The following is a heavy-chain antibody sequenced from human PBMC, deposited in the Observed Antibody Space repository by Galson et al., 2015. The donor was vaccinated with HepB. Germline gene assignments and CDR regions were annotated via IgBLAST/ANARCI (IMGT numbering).Heavy chain of an antibody. Sequence: SLRLSCAASGFTLSSYSMNWVRQAPGKGLEWVSSISSSSSYIYYADSVKGRFTISRDNAKNSLYLQMNSLRAEDTAVYYCARDRRYYDSGYFDYWGQGTLVTVSS. CDR1: GFTLSSYS. CDR2: ISSSSSYI. J-gene: IGHJ4*02. V-gene: IGHV3-21*01. D-gene: IGHD3-22*01. CDR3: ARDRRYYDSGYFDY.